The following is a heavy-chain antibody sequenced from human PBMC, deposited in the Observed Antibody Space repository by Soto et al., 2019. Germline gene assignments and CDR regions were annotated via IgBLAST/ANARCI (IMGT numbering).Heavy chain of an antibody. V-gene: IGHV3-74*01. J-gene: IGHJ4*02. Sequence: EVHLVESGGGLVQPGGSLRLSCAASGFTFRYYWLHWFRQVPGRGPVWVSGINNDGRNTFYADFVEGRFTISRDNAKNTVYLQMDSLRAEDTAVYYCGSLFEFWGQGTLVTVPS. CDR1: GFTFRYYW. CDR2: INNDGRNT. CDR3: GSLFEF.